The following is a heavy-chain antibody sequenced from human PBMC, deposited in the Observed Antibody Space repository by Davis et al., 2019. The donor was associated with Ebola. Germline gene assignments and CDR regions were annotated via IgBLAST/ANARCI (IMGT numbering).Heavy chain of an antibody. CDR2: MKQDGSKK. V-gene: IGHV3-7*03. CDR1: GFTFSSYW. Sequence: GESLKISCAASGFTFSSYWMNWVRQGPGKGLEWVANMKQDGSKKYYVDSVKDRFTISRDNAKNSLYLQMSSLRPEDTAMYYCTRMFYDRERRRGFDSWGQGTLVTVSS. J-gene: IGHJ4*02. CDR3: TRMFYDRERRRGFDS. D-gene: IGHD2/OR15-2a*01.